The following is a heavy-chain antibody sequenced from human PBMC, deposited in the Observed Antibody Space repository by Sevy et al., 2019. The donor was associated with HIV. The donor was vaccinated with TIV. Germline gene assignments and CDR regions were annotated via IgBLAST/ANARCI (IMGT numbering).Heavy chain of an antibody. CDR1: GGSISSSSYY. CDR2: IYYSGST. D-gene: IGHD3-22*01. Sequence: SETLSLTCTVSGGSISSSSYYWGWIRQPPGKGLEWIGSIYYSGSTYYNPSLKSRVTISVDTSKNQFSLKLSSVTAADTAVYYSARPGRGHYYDSSGYYLNNDAFDIWGQGTMVTVSS. CDR3: ARPGRGHYYDSSGYYLNNDAFDI. J-gene: IGHJ3*02. V-gene: IGHV4-39*01.